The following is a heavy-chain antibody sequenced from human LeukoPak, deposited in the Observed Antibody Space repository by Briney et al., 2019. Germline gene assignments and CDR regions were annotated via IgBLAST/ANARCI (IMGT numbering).Heavy chain of an antibody. Sequence: LTCAVXGGSFSGYYWSWIRQPPGKGLEWVGEINHSGSTNYNTSLKSRVTISVDTSKNQFSLKLSSVTAADTAVYYCARGRGYCSGGSCYWGWFNWFDPWGQGTLVTVSS. CDR1: GGSFSGYY. D-gene: IGHD2-15*01. CDR3: ARGRGYCSGGSCYWGWFNWFDP. V-gene: IGHV4-34*01. CDR2: INHSGST. J-gene: IGHJ5*02.